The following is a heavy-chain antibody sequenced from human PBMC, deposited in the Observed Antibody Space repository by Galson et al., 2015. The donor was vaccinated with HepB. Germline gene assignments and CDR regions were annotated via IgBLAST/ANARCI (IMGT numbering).Heavy chain of an antibody. CDR1: GYTFTSYG. CDR3: ARETGWGSYGAFDI. J-gene: IGHJ3*02. Sequence: SVKVSCKASGYTFTSYGISWVRQAPGQGLEWMGWISAYNGNTNYAQKLQGRVTMTTDTSTSTAYMELRSLRSDNTAVYYCARETGWGSYGAFDIWGQGTMVTVSS. V-gene: IGHV1-18*01. D-gene: IGHD1-26*01. CDR2: ISAYNGNT.